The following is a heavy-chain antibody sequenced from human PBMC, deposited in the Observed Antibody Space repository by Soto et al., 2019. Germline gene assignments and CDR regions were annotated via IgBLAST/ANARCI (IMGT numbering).Heavy chain of an antibody. V-gene: IGHV3-53*01. CDR2: LFSGGTT. CDR3: AKSPPSISSPTYYGMDV. CDR1: GFTVSSNY. J-gene: IGHJ6*02. Sequence: GGSLRLSCAASGFTVSSNYMTWVRQAPGKGLEWVSVLFSGGTTYYADSVRGRFTISRDNSKNTLFLQMNSLRAEDTAVYYCAKSPPSISSPTYYGMDVWGQGTTVTV. D-gene: IGHD3-10*01.